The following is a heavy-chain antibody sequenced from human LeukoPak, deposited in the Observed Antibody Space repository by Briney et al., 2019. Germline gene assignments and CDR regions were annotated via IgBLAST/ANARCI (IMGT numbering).Heavy chain of an antibody. CDR3: ARDTNDVDTAMARDAFDI. V-gene: IGHV4-59*01. Sequence: KPSETLSLTCTVSGGSISSYYWSWIRQPPGKGLEWIGYIYYSGSTNYNPSLKSRVTISVDTSKNQFSLKLSSVTAADTAVYYCARDTNDVDTAMARDAFDIWGQGTMVTVSS. CDR2: IYYSGST. J-gene: IGHJ3*02. CDR1: GGSISSYY. D-gene: IGHD5-18*01.